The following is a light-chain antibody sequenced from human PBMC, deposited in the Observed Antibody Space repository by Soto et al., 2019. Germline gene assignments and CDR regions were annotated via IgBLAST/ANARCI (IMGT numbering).Light chain of an antibody. CDR1: SSDVGGYNY. Sequence: QSALTQPPSASGSLGQSVTISCTGTSSDVGGYNYVSRYQQHPGKAPKLMISEVSKRPSEVPDRFSGSKSGDTASLTVSGLQAEDEADYYCSSYVGSKVFGGGTKDTVL. V-gene: IGLV2-8*01. J-gene: IGLJ3*02. CDR2: EVS. CDR3: SSYVGSKV.